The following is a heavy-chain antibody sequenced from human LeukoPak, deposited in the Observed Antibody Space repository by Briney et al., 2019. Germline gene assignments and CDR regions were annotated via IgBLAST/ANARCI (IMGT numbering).Heavy chain of an antibody. J-gene: IGHJ6*02. CDR1: GFTVSGNY. Sequence: GSLRLSCEASGFTVSGNYMNWIRQPPGKGLEWIGEINHSGSTNYNPSLKSRVTISVDTSKNQFSLKLSSVTAADTAVYYCARAAQYYYGSGSSDGMDVWGQGTTVTVSS. CDR3: ARAAQYYYGSGSSDGMDV. D-gene: IGHD3-10*01. V-gene: IGHV4-34*01. CDR2: INHSGST.